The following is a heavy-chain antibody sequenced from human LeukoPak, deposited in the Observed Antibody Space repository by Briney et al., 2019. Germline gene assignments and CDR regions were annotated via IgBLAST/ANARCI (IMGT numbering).Heavy chain of an antibody. Sequence: ASVKVSCKASGYTFTSYGISWVRQAPGQGLEWMGWISAYNGNTNYAQKLQGRVTMTTGTSTSTAYMELRSLRSDDTAVYYCARWGLTYYDILTGMSDYWGQGTLVTVSS. D-gene: IGHD3-9*01. V-gene: IGHV1-18*01. J-gene: IGHJ4*02. CDR2: ISAYNGNT. CDR1: GYTFTSYG. CDR3: ARWGLTYYDILTGMSDY.